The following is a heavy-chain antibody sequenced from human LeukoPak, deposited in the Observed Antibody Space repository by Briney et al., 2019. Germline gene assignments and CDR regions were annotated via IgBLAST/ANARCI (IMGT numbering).Heavy chain of an antibody. CDR2: IYYSGST. CDR1: GGSISSYY. CDR3: ARAPGIVGLYYYMDV. Sequence: PSETLSLTCTVSGGSISSYYWGWIRQPPGKGLEWIGSIYYSGSTYYNPSLKSRVTISVDTSKNQFSLKLSSVTAADTAVYYCARAPGIVGLYYYMDVWGKGTTVTVSS. J-gene: IGHJ6*03. D-gene: IGHD3-22*01. V-gene: IGHV4-39*07.